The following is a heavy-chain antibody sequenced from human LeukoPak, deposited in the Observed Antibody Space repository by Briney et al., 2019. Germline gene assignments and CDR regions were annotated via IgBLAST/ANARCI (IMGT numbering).Heavy chain of an antibody. CDR3: ASHFDWLSGEFDP. CDR2: IYTSGST. V-gene: IGHV4-4*07. CDR1: GGSISSYY. D-gene: IGHD3-9*01. Sequence: PSETLSLTCTVPGGSISSYYWSWIRQPAGKGLEWIGRIYTSGSTNYNPSLKSRVTMSVDTSKNQFSLKLSSVTAADTAVYYCASHFDWLSGEFDPWGQGTLVTVSS. J-gene: IGHJ5*02.